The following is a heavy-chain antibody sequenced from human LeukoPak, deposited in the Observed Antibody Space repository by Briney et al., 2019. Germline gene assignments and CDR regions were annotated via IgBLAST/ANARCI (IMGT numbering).Heavy chain of an antibody. CDR3: AKDAELYDSSGYYPYYFDY. CDR2: ITTTGDRI. CDR1: GFSFSRYE. V-gene: IGHV3-23*01. Sequence: PGGSLKLSCIASGFSFSRYEMNWVRQAPGKGLEWIAYITTTGDRIQYADSVKGRFTISRDNSKNTLYLQMNSLRAEDTAVYYCAKDAELYDSSGYYPYYFDYWGQGTLVTVSS. J-gene: IGHJ4*02. D-gene: IGHD3-22*01.